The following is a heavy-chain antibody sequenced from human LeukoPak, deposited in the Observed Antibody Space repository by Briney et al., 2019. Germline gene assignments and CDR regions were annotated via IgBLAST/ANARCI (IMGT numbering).Heavy chain of an antibody. CDR1: GYTLTSYD. CDR2: MNPNSGNT. D-gene: IGHD5-12*01. Sequence: GASVKVSCKASGYTLTSYDMNLLRQATGHGREGMGWMNPNSGNTGYAQKFQGRVTMTRNTSISTAYMELSSLRSEDTAVYYCAWLAGYSGYDSPLNPYAFDIWGQGTMVTVSS. J-gene: IGHJ3*02. CDR3: AWLAGYSGYDSPLNPYAFDI. V-gene: IGHV1-8*01.